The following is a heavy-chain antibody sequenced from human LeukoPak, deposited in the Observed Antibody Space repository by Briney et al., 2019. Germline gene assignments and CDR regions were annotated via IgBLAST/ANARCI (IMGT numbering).Heavy chain of an antibody. D-gene: IGHD3-22*01. Sequence: PSETLSLTCTVSGGSMNDYYWSWIRQPPGKGLEWIASFYYSGSTAYNPSLKSRATISLGTSKNQVSLNLNSVTAADTAVYYCARNGRDGSGYSSNWFDPWGQGTLVTVSS. CDR2: FYYSGST. V-gene: IGHV4-59*01. CDR3: ARNGRDGSGYSSNWFDP. J-gene: IGHJ5*02. CDR1: GGSMNDYY.